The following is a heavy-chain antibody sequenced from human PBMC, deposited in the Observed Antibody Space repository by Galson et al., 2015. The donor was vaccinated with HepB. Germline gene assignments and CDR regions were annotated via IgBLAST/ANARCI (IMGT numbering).Heavy chain of an antibody. CDR2: ISDSGYTV. D-gene: IGHD3-3*01. Sequence: SLRLSCAASGFTFSDFYMSWIRQAPRKGLEWVSYISDSGYTVSYADSVKGRFTISRDNAKKSLYLQVNSVRVEDTAVYYCARRPRGLIWRFDYWGQGTLVTVSS. CDR1: GFTFSDFY. CDR3: ARRPRGLIWRFDY. J-gene: IGHJ4*02. V-gene: IGHV3-11*01.